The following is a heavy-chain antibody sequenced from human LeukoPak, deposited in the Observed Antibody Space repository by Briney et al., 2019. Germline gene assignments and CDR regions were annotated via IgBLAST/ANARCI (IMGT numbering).Heavy chain of an antibody. V-gene: IGHV1-8*01. Sequence: ASVTVSCKASGYTFTSYDINWVRQATGQGLEWMGWMNPNSGNTGHAQKFQGRVTMTRNTSISTAYMELSSLRSEDTAVYYCARGRGYYYYYYMDVWGKGTTVTVSS. J-gene: IGHJ6*03. CDR2: MNPNSGNT. CDR1: GYTFTSYD. CDR3: ARGRGYYYYYYMDV.